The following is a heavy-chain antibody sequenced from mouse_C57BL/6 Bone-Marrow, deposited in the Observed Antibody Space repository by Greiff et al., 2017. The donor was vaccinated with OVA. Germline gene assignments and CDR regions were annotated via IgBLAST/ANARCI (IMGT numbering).Heavy chain of an antibody. Sequence: EVQRVESGGGLVQSGRSLRLSCATSGFTFSDFYMEWVRHAPGKGLEWIAASRNKANDYTTEYSASVKGRFIVSRDTSQSILYLQMNALRAEDTAIYYCAREGDYGGGAMDYWGQGTSVTVSS. CDR1: GFTFSDFY. V-gene: IGHV7-1*01. CDR2: SRNKANDYTT. CDR3: AREGDYGGGAMDY. D-gene: IGHD2-4*01. J-gene: IGHJ4*01.